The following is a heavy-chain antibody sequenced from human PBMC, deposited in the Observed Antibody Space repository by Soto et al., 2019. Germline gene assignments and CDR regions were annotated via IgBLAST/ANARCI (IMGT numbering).Heavy chain of an antibody. CDR1: VFTVGDYA. Sequence: QPWGALKLSCTASVFTVGDYAMSWFRQAPGKGLEWVGFIRSKAYGGTTEYSASVKGRFTISRDDSKSIAYLQMNSLKTEDTAVYYCTLGRGYCSGGSCYRVYRYGMDVWGQGTTVTVSS. CDR3: TLGRGYCSGGSCYRVYRYGMDV. CDR2: IRSKAYGGTT. J-gene: IGHJ6*02. D-gene: IGHD2-15*01. V-gene: IGHV3-49*03.